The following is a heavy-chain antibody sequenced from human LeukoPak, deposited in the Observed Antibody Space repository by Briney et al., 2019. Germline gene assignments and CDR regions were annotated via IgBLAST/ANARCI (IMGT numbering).Heavy chain of an antibody. V-gene: IGHV3-23*01. Sequence: GGSLRLSCAASGFSLSTYAMSWVRQAPGKGLEWVSGISGSGGSTHYADSVKGRFTISRDNSKNTLYLQMNSLRAEDTAVYYCAKDRGPMVRAPFDSWGQGNLVTVSS. CDR1: GFSLSTYA. CDR2: ISGSGGST. CDR3: AKDRGPMVRAPFDS. D-gene: IGHD3-10*01. J-gene: IGHJ4*02.